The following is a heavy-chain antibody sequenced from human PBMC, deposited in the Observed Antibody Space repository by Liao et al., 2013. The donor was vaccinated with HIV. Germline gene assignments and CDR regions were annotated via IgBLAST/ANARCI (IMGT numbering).Heavy chain of an antibody. V-gene: IGHV4-61*02. CDR1: GGSISSGSYY. CDR3: ARSMLLRPNWFDP. J-gene: IGHJ5*02. Sequence: QVQLQESGPGLVKPSQTLSLTCTVSGGSISSGSYYWSWIRQPAGKGLEWIGRIYTSGSTNYNPSLKSRVTISVDTSKNQFSLKLRSVTAADTAVYYCARSMLLRPNWFDPWGQGTLVTVSS. CDR2: IYTSGST. D-gene: IGHD2-15*01.